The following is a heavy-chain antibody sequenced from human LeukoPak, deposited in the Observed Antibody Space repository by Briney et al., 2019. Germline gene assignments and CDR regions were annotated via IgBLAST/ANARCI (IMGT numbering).Heavy chain of an antibody. V-gene: IGHV4-39*07. J-gene: IGHJ4*02. Sequence: SETLSLTCTVSGGSISSSSYYWGWIRQPPGKGLEWIGSIYYSGSTYYNPSLKSRVTISVDTSKNQFSLKLSSVTAADTAVYYCARNREYPPPNYYDSSGPKAVFDYWGQGTLVTVSS. CDR3: ARNREYPPPNYYDSSGPKAVFDY. CDR2: IYYSGST. CDR1: GGSISSSSYY. D-gene: IGHD3-22*01.